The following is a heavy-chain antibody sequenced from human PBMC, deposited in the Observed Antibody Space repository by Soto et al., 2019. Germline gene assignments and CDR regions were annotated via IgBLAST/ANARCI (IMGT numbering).Heavy chain of an antibody. CDR1: GGPVSGDDSY. Sequence: PSETLSLTCVVSGGPVSGDDSYWSWIRHLPGKSLEWIPNVYHTGTTYYNPSLKSRVSMSVDTSQNQFSLILPSLTAADTAVYYCARALVTDYNSRDYHYYFAMDVWGQGTSVTVSS. D-gene: IGHD3-22*01. V-gene: IGHV4-31*02. CDR2: VYHTGTT. J-gene: IGHJ6*02. CDR3: ARALVTDYNSRDYHYYFAMDV.